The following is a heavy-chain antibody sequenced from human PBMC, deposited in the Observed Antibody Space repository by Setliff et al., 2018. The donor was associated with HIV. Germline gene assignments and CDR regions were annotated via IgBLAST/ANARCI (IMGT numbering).Heavy chain of an antibody. D-gene: IGHD6-13*01. J-gene: IGHJ5*02. CDR1: GGSFSGYY. V-gene: IGHV4-34*01. CDR3: ARVFRPSSSWYYNYFDP. CDR2: INHSGST. Sequence: PSETLSLTCAVYGGSFSGYYWTWIRQPPEKGLEWIGEINHSGSTNYNPSLKSRVTISVDTSKNQFSLNLNSVTAADTAVYHCARVFRPSSSWYYNYFDPWGQGTLVTVSS.